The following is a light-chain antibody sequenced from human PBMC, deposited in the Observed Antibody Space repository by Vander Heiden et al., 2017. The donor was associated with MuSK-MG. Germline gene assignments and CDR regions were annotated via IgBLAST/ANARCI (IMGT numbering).Light chain of an antibody. V-gene: IGKV3-20*01. CDR3: QQYGTSPYT. CDR2: EAS. CDR1: QSVGRNF. Sequence: EIVLTQSPGTLSLSPGESATLSCRASQSVGRNFLAWYQQKPGQAPRLLIYEASSRATGIPDRFSGSGSGTDFALTSSRLEPEDFAVYYCQQYGTSPYTFGQGTKLEIK. J-gene: IGKJ2*01.